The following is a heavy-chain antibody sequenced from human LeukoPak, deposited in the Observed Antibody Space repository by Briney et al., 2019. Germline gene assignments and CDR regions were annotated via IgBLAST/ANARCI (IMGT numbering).Heavy chain of an antibody. D-gene: IGHD2-15*01. CDR2: ISYDGSDK. CDR1: GFTFSSYA. J-gene: IGHJ4*02. V-gene: IGHV3-30*04. Sequence: PGTSLRLACAASGFTFSSYAMDWVRQAPGELLEWVAVISYDGSDKYYADSVKGRFTISRDNYKNTLYLQMNSLRAEDTAVYYCAKDSRRSGDIVVGVAAGGGDYWGQGTLVTVSS. CDR3: AKDSRRSGDIVVGVAAGGGDY.